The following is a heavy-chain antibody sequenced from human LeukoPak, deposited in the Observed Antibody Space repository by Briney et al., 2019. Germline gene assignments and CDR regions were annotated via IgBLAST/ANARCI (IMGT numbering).Heavy chain of an antibody. V-gene: IGHV4-39*07. CDR3: ARGGRYYGSGSYYNFDY. CDR2: IYYSGST. D-gene: IGHD3-10*01. J-gene: IGHJ4*02. CDR1: GGSISSSSYY. Sequence: SETLSLTCSVSGGSISSSSYYWGWIRQPPGKGLEWIGSIYYSGSTNYNPSLKSRVTISVDTSKNQFSLKLSSVTAADTAVYYCARGGRYYGSGSYYNFDYWGQGTLVTVSS.